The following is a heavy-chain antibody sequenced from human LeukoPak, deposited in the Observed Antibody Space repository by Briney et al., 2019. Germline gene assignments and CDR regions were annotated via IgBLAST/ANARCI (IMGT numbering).Heavy chain of an antibody. CDR3: ARAGATHWFDP. V-gene: IGHV4-30-4*08. D-gene: IGHD1-26*01. Sequence: PSETLPLTCAVSGGSISSGDYYWSWIRQPPGKGLEWIGYIYYSGSTYYNPSLKGRVTISVDTSKNQFSLKLTSVTAADTAVYYCARAGATHWFDPWGQGTLVTVSS. CDR1: GGSISSGDYY. CDR2: IYYSGST. J-gene: IGHJ5*02.